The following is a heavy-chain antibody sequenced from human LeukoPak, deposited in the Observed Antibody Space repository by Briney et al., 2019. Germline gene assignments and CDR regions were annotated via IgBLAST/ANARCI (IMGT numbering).Heavy chain of an antibody. CDR3: AAAGTGGY. CDR1: GYTFTGYY. Sequence: ASVKVSCKASGYTFTGYYMHWVRQAPGQGLEWMGWISPYNGNTNYIQAIQGRVTMTTDTSTSTAYMELRSLRSDDTAVYYCAAAGTGGYWGQGTLVTVSS. J-gene: IGHJ4*02. V-gene: IGHV1-18*04. D-gene: IGHD6-13*01. CDR2: ISPYNGNT.